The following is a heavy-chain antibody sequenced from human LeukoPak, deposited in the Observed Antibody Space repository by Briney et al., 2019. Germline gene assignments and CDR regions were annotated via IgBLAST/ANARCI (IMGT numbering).Heavy chain of an antibody. Sequence: SETLSLTCTVFGGSISSSSYYWGWIRQPPGKGLEWIGSIYYSGSTYYNPSPKSRVTISVDTSKNQFSLKLSSVTAADTAVYYCARRYGYGAYYFDYWGQGTLVTVSS. CDR1: GGSISSSSYY. D-gene: IGHD4-17*01. CDR3: ARRYGYGAYYFDY. CDR2: IYYSGST. V-gene: IGHV4-39*01. J-gene: IGHJ4*02.